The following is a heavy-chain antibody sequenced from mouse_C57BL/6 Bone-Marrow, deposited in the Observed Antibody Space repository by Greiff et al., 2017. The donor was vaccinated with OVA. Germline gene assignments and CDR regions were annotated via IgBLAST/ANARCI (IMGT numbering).Heavy chain of an antibody. CDR1: GYTFTDYN. CDR3: ARAPQHDYYGSGLDY. J-gene: IGHJ2*01. Sequence: VQLQQSGPELVKPGASVKIPCKASGYTFTDYNMDWVKQSHGKSLEWIGDINPNNGGTIYNQKFKGKATLTVDKSSSTAYMELRSLTSEDTAVYYCARAPQHDYYGSGLDYWGQGTALTVSS. CDR2: INPNNGGT. V-gene: IGHV1-18*01. D-gene: IGHD1-1*01.